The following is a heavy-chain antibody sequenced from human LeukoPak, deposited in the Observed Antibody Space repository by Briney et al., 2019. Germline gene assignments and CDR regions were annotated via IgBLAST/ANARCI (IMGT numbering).Heavy chain of an antibody. D-gene: IGHD6-13*01. Sequence: GGSLRLSCAASGFTVSSNYMSWVRQAPGKGLEWVSVIYSGGSTYYADSVKGRFTISRDNSKNTLYLQMNSLRAEDTAVYYCATVPIAAAGGFDYWGQGTLVTVSS. V-gene: IGHV3-53*05. CDR1: GFTVSSNY. J-gene: IGHJ4*02. CDR3: ATVPIAAAGGFDY. CDR2: IYSGGST.